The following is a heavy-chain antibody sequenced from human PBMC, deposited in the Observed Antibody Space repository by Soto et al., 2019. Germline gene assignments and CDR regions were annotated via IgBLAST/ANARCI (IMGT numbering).Heavy chain of an antibody. V-gene: IGHV5-10-1*01. D-gene: IGHD3-3*01. CDR1: GYSLTSYW. CDR3: ARHTKGRLFGVVIHTPLDY. Sequence: PGESLKISCKGSGYSLTSYWISWVRQMPGKGLEWMGRIDPSDSYTNYSPSFQGHVTISADKSISTAYLQWSSLKASDTAMYYCARHTKGRLFGVVIHTPLDYWGQGTLVTVSS. J-gene: IGHJ4*02. CDR2: IDPSDSYT.